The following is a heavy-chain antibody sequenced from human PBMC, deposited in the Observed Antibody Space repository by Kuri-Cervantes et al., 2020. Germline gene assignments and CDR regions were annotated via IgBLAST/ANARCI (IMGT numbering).Heavy chain of an antibody. Sequence: WGSLTLSCAASGFTFSSYAMSSVRQAPGKGLEWVSAISGSGGSTYYADSVKGRFTISRDNSKNTLYLQMNSLRAEDTAVYYCAKDYVQLPGGWFDPWGQGTLVTVSS. CDR3: AKDYVQLPGGWFDP. D-gene: IGHD5-18*01. CDR1: GFTFSSYA. CDR2: ISGSGGST. J-gene: IGHJ5*02. V-gene: IGHV3-23*01.